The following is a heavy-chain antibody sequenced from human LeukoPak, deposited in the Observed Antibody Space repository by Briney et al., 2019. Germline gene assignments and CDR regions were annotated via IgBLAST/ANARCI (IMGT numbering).Heavy chain of an antibody. D-gene: IGHD2-15*01. Sequence: GGSLRLSCAASGFTFSSYEKNWVRQAPGKGLEWVSYISSGGSTIYYADSVKGRFTISRDNAKSSLYLQMNSLRVEDTAVYYCTRRKADDYWGQGTLVTVSS. V-gene: IGHV3-48*03. CDR1: GFTFSSYE. CDR3: TRRKADDY. J-gene: IGHJ4*02. CDR2: ISSGGSTI.